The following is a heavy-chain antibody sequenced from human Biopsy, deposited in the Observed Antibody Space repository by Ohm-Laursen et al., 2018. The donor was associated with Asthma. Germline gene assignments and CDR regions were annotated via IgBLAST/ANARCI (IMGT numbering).Heavy chain of an antibody. D-gene: IGHD4-17*01. CDR1: GFTFDDYA. J-gene: IGHJ3*02. V-gene: IGHV3-20*01. Sequence: SLRLSCAAPGFTFDDYAMSWVRQAPRKGLEWVSGINWDGGSTGYADSVKGRFTISRDNAKNSLYLQMNSLRAEDTALYHCARDRAVTGLNDAFDTWGQGTMVTVSS. CDR2: INWDGGST. CDR3: ARDRAVTGLNDAFDT.